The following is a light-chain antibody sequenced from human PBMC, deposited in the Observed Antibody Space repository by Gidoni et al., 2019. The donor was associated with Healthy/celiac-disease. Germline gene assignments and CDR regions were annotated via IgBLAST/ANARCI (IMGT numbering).Light chain of an antibody. CDR2: AAS. Sequence: DIQMTQSPSSLSASVGDRVTITCRASQSISSYLNWYQQKPGKAPKLLIYAASSLQSGVPSRFSGSGSGTDFTLTISSLQPEDFATYYCQQSYCTPVTFGGXTKVEIK. J-gene: IGKJ4*01. V-gene: IGKV1-39*01. CDR3: QQSYCTPVT. CDR1: QSISSY.